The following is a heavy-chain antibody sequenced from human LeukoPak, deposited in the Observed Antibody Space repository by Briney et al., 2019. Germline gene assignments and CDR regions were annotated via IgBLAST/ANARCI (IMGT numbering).Heavy chain of an antibody. Sequence: GGSLRLSCTASGFTFGDYAMSWVRQAPGKGLEWVGFIRSKAYGGTTEYAASVKGRFTISRDDSKSIAYLQMNSLKTVDTAVYYCMGYYYDSSGYYYSDYFDYWGQGTLVTVSS. CDR2: IRSKAYGGTT. J-gene: IGHJ4*02. D-gene: IGHD3-22*01. V-gene: IGHV3-49*04. CDR3: MGYYYDSSGYYYSDYFDY. CDR1: GFTFGDYA.